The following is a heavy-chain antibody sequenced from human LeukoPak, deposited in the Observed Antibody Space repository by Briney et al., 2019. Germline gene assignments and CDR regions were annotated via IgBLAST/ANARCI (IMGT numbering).Heavy chain of an antibody. V-gene: IGHV3-21*01. Sequence: GGSLRLSCAASGFTFSSHSMSWVRQAPGKGLDWVSSIDSSSSHIYYADSMEGRFTISRDNAKNSLFLQMNSLRAEDTAVYYCARDFSTQLDGYSPPYHFDYWGQGALVTVSS. CDR1: GFTFSSHS. D-gene: IGHD5-24*01. J-gene: IGHJ4*02. CDR2: IDSSSSHI. CDR3: ARDFSTQLDGYSPPYHFDY.